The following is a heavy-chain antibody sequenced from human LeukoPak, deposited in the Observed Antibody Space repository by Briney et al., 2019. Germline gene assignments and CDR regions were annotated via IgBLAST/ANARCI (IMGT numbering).Heavy chain of an antibody. V-gene: IGHV1-8*01. CDR1: GYTFTSYD. J-gene: IGHJ4*02. CDR2: INPNSGNT. CDR3: ARDLSLGVTGTRGFDY. D-gene: IGHD1-7*01. Sequence: ASVKVSCKASGYTFTSYDINWVRQATGRGLEWMGWINPNSGNTGYAQKFQGRVTMTRDTSITIAYMELSRLRSDDTAVYYCARDLSLGVTGTRGFDYWGQGTLVSVSS.